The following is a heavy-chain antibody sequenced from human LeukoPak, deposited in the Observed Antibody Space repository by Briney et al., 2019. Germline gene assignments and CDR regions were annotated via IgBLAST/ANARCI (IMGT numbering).Heavy chain of an antibody. Sequence: ASVKVSCKVSGYTLTELSMHWVRQAPGKGLEWMGGFDPEDGETIYAQKFQGRVTMTEDISTDTAYMELSSLRSEDTAVYYCATDRYSSGWPDFDYWGQGTLVTVSS. J-gene: IGHJ4*02. CDR1: GYTLTELS. V-gene: IGHV1-24*01. CDR3: ATDRYSSGWPDFDY. D-gene: IGHD6-19*01. CDR2: FDPEDGET.